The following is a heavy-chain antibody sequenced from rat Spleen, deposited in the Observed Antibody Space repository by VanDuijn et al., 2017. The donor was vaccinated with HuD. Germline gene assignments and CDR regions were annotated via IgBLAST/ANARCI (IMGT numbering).Heavy chain of an antibody. D-gene: IGHD1-1*01. J-gene: IGHJ2*01. CDR3: ASSGDYSDY. CDR1: GFILSDYY. Sequence: EVQLVESDGGLVQPGRSLKLSCAASGFILSDYYMAWVRQTPTKGLEWVATITYDGSSTFYRDSVKARFTISRDNAKNTLYLRVDSLRSEDTATYHCASSGDYSDYWGKGVMVTVSS. V-gene: IGHV5-29*01. CDR2: ITYDGSST.